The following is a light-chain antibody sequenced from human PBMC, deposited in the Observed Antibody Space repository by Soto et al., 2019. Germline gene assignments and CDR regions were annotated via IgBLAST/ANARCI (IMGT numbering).Light chain of an antibody. Sequence: DIVLTQSPVTLSLSPGDRATLSWRASETVSSYLLWYQQKPGQDPRLLIYDASERATGIPARFSGSGSETDFTLTISSLEPEDFGVYYCLHRMNWPLTFGQGTRLEIK. CDR2: DAS. V-gene: IGKV3-11*01. CDR1: ETVSSY. CDR3: LHRMNWPLT. J-gene: IGKJ5*01.